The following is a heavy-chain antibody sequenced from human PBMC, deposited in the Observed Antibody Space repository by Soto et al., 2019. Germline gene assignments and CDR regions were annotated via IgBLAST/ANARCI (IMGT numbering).Heavy chain of an antibody. CDR2: IYSGGST. V-gene: IGHV3-66*01. CDR3: ARDVRSSGCYSGFDY. D-gene: IGHD3-22*01. J-gene: IGHJ4*02. CDR1: GFTINNIY. Sequence: EVQLVASGGGLVQAGGSLRLSCAASGFTINNIYISWVRQAPGKGLEWVSVIYSGGSTYYADSVKGRFTISRDNSKNTLYLQMNSLRVEDTPVYSCARDVRSSGCYSGFDYWGQGTVVNVSS.